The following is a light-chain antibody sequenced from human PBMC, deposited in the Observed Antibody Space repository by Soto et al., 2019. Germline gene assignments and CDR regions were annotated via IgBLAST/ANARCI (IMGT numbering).Light chain of an antibody. CDR2: DAS. Sequence: ILLTQSPSTLSLSLGERATLSCRASQSVTDFLAWYQQKPGQAPRLLIYDASNRATGIPARFSGSGSGTDFTLTISSLEPEDFAVYYCQQRSKWPLTFGGGTKVDIK. CDR1: QSVTDF. V-gene: IGKV3-11*01. J-gene: IGKJ4*01. CDR3: QQRSKWPLT.